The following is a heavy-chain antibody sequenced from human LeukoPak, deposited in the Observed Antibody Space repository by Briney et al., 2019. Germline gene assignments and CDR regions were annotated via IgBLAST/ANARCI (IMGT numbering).Heavy chain of an antibody. Sequence: GASVKVSCKASGGTFSSYAISWVRQAPGQGPEWMGGIIPIFGTANYAQKFQGRVTITADESTSTAYMELSSLRSEDTAVYYCARAYYYGSGIDYWGQGTLVTVSS. V-gene: IGHV1-69*13. D-gene: IGHD3-10*01. CDR2: IIPIFGTA. J-gene: IGHJ4*02. CDR3: ARAYYYGSGIDY. CDR1: GGTFSSYA.